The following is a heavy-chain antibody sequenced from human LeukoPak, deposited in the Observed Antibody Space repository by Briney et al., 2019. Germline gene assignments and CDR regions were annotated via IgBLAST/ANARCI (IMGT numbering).Heavy chain of an antibody. CDR3: VRGARPWETVDY. CDR2: ISSSSSTI. CDR1: GFTFSSYS. Sequence: GGSLRLSCAASGFTFSSYSMNWVRQAPGKGLEWVSYISSSSSTIYYADSVKGRFTISRDNANNSLYLQMNSLRVEDTALYYCVRGARPWETVDYWGQGTLVTVSS. J-gene: IGHJ4*02. D-gene: IGHD1-26*01. V-gene: IGHV3-48*04.